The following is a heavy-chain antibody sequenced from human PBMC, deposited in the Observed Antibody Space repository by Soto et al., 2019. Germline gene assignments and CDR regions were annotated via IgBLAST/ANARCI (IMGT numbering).Heavy chain of an antibody. J-gene: IGHJ6*02. V-gene: IGHV4-39*01. Sequence: SETLSLTCTVSGCSISSGDYYWGWIRQPPGKGLEWIGSIYYSGSTYYNPSLKSRVTISVDTSKNQFSLKLSSVTAADTAVYYCASGYDILTGYPRGDYYGMDVWGQGTTVTVSS. D-gene: IGHD3-9*01. CDR1: GCSISSGDYY. CDR3: ASGYDILTGYPRGDYYGMDV. CDR2: IYYSGST.